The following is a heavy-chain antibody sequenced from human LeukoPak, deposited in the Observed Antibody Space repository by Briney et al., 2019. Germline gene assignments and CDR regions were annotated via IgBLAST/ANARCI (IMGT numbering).Heavy chain of an antibody. D-gene: IGHD1-26*01. CDR3: AKATELLNQDY. CDR2: ISGSGGST. V-gene: IGHV3-23*01. CDR1: GFTFSSYA. J-gene: IGHJ4*02. Sequence: GGSLKLSCAASGFTFSSYAMSWVRQAPGKGLEWVSAISGSGGSTYYADSVKGQFTISRDNSKNTLYLQMNSLRAEDTAVYYCAKATELLNQDYWGQGTLVTVSS.